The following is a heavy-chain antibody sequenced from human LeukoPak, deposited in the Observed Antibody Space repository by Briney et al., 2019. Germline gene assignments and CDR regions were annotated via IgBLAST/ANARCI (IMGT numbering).Heavy chain of an antibody. Sequence: PSETLSLTCAVYGGSFSGYYWSWIRQPPGKGLEWIGEINHSGSTNYNPSLKSRVTISADTSKNQFSLKLSSVTAADRAVYYCARGIEYSNYLVYWGQGILVTVSS. D-gene: IGHD4-11*01. CDR1: GGSFSGYY. CDR2: INHSGST. V-gene: IGHV4-34*01. J-gene: IGHJ4*02. CDR3: ARGIEYSNYLVY.